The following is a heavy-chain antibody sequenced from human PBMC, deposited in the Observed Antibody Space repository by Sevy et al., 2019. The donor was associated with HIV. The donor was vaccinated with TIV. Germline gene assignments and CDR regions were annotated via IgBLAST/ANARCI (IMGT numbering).Heavy chain of an antibody. CDR2: ISSISSYI. V-gene: IGHV3-21*01. D-gene: IGHD7-27*01. Sequence: GSLRLSCAASGFTFSSYTMNWDRQAPGKGLEWVSCISSISSYIYYADSVKGRFTISRDNAKNSLYLQMNSLRAEDTALYYCARDGDEEYFQNWGQRTLVTVSS. J-gene: IGHJ1*01. CDR3: ARDGDEEYFQN. CDR1: GFTFSSYT.